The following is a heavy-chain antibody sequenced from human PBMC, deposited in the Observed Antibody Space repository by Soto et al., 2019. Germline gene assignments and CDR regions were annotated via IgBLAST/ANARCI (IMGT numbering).Heavy chain of an antibody. CDR1: GGSISSYY. CDR2: IYYRGST. CDR3: ARGYRGSYVDY. J-gene: IGHJ4*02. Sequence: PSETLSLTCTVSGGSISSYYWSWIRQPPGKGLEWIGYIYYRGSTNYNPSLKSRVTISVDTSKNQFSLKLSSVTAADTAVYYCARGYRGSYVDYWGQGTLVTVSS. D-gene: IGHD3-16*01. V-gene: IGHV4-59*01.